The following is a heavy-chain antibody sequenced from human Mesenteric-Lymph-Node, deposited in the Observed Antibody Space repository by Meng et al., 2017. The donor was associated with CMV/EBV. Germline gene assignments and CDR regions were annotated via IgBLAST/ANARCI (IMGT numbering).Heavy chain of an antibody. CDR1: GFTFSSYA. J-gene: IGHJ4*02. D-gene: IGHD2-2*01. Sequence: GGSLRLSCAASGFTFSSYAMSWVRQAPGKGLEWVSVISGSGDSTYYADSVKGRFTISRDNSKNTLYLQVNRLRAEDSAVYYCAKGRSVVVPAAINYWGQGTLVTVSS. CDR3: AKGRSVVVPAAINY. CDR2: ISGSGDST. V-gene: IGHV3-23*01.